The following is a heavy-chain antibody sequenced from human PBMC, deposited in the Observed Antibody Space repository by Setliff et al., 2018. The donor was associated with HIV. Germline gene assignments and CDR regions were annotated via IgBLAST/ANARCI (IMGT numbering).Heavy chain of an antibody. CDR1: GYSINNGYY. CDR2: IYYSGST. V-gene: IGHV4-38-2*02. CDR3: AKSSPSIGYISDH. D-gene: IGHD5-12*01. J-gene: IGHJ4*02. Sequence: SETLSLTCSVSGYSINNGYYWGWIRQPPGKGLEWIGSIYYSGSTYYNPSLKSRVTISVDTSKNQFSLNVRSVTAADTAVYFCAKSSPSIGYISDHWGQGTLVTVSS.